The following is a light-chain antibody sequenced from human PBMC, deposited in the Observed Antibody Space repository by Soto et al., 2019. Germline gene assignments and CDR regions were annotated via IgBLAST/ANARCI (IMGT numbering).Light chain of an antibody. J-gene: IGLJ2*01. CDR2: SSN. Sequence: QSVLTQSPSASGTPGQRVTISCSGSSSNIGSNTVSWYQQLPGTAPKLLIYSSNQRPSGVPDRFSGSKSGTSASLAVSALQSEDEADYYCAAWDDSLNGVVFGGGTKLTVL. CDR3: AAWDDSLNGVV. CDR1: SSNIGSNT. V-gene: IGLV1-44*01.